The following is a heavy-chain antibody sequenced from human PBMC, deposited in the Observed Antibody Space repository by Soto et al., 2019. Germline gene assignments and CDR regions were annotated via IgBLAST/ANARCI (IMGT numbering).Heavy chain of an antibody. CDR2: ISGSGGST. D-gene: IGHD3-22*01. CDR1: GFTFSSYA. V-gene: IGHV3-23*01. CDR3: ARNYDSTAGGAFDI. J-gene: IGHJ3*02. Sequence: GGSLRLSCAASGFTFSSYAMNWVRQAPGKGLEWVSGISGSGGSTYYADSVKGRFTISRDNSKNTLYLQMNSLRAEDTAVYYCARNYDSTAGGAFDIWGQGTMVTVSS.